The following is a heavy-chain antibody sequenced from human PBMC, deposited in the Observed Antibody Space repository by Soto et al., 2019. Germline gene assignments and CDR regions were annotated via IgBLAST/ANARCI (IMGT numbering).Heavy chain of an antibody. CDR2: INPNSGGT. CDR3: SRGRVATISDFEY. CDR1: GYTFTGYY. D-gene: IGHD5-12*01. J-gene: IGHJ4*02. V-gene: IGHV1-2*02. Sequence: QVQLVQSGAEVKKPGASVKVSCKDSGYTFTGYYMHWVRQAPGQGLEWMGWINPNSGGTNYAQEFHGVFTMTRDPPISTAYMELSRLRSDDTAVYYCSRGRVATISDFEYWGQGTLVTVSS.